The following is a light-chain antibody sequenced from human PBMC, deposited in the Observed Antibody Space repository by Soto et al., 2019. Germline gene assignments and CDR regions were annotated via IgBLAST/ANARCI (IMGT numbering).Light chain of an antibody. CDR3: QQYKDWPPLT. CDR1: QNVNSN. J-gene: IGKJ4*01. Sequence: EILMTQSPLTLSVSPGEGATLSCRASQNVNSNLAWYQQRPGQAPRVLIYGASSRASGSPDRFSGSGSGTYFTITINRLEPDDFAVYYCQQYKDWPPLTFGGGTRVESK. CDR2: GAS. V-gene: IGKV3D-15*01.